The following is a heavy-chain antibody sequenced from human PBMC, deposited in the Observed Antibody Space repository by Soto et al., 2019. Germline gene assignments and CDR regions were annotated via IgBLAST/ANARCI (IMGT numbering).Heavy chain of an antibody. J-gene: IGHJ4*02. CDR2: INPSSGNT. Sequence: ASVKVSCKASGYTFTSYYMHWVRQAPGQGLEWMGIINPSSGNTHYTQRLQGRVTMTTDTSTSTAYMELRSLRSDDTAVYYCASRYYDILTGYYNFDYWGQGTLVTVSS. CDR3: ASRYYDILTGYYNFDY. D-gene: IGHD3-9*01. CDR1: GYTFTSYY. V-gene: IGHV1-46*01.